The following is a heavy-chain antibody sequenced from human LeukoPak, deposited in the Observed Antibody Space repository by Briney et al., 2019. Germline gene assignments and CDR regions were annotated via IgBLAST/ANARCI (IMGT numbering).Heavy chain of an antibody. V-gene: IGHV7-4-1*02. CDR1: GYTFTSYA. D-gene: IGHD3-22*01. Sequence: PSRKAACKPDGYTFTSYAMNWVRQAPGQWLEWMGWNNTNTGNPMYAQGCTGRFVFSLEPSVSTASLQISSLTAEATALYYCARVVRGSSGYRYYFDYWGQGTLVTVSS. CDR2: NNTNTGNP. J-gene: IGHJ4*02. CDR3: ARVVRGSSGYRYYFDY.